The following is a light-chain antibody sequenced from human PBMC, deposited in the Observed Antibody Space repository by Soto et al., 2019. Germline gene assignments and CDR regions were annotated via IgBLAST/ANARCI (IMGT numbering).Light chain of an antibody. CDR2: DAS. CDR3: QQYDNLPLT. V-gene: IGKV1-33*01. Sequence: DIQLTQSPSSLSASVGDRVTITCQASQDIINYLNWYQQKPGKAPKLLIYDASNLQTGVPSRFSRSGSGTDFTLTITNLQPQDIATYYCQQYDNLPLTFGGGTKVEIK. CDR1: QDIINY. J-gene: IGKJ4*01.